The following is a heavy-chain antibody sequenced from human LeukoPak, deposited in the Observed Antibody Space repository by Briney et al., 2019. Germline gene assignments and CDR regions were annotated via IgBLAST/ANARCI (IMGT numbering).Heavy chain of an antibody. D-gene: IGHD2-2*01. CDR1: GGTFSSYA. J-gene: IGHJ6*02. V-gene: IGHV1-69*13. CDR2: IIPIFGTA. Sequence: GASVKVSCKASGGTFSSYAISWVRQAPGQGLEWMGGIIPIFGTANYAQKFQGRVTITADESTSTAYMELSSLRSEDTAVYYCARGPRGGVVVPAAMMQYYYYGMDVWGQGTTVTVSS. CDR3: ARGPRGGVVVPAAMMQYYYYGMDV.